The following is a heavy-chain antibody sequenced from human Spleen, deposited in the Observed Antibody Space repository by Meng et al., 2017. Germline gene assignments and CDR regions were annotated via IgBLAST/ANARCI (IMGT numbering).Heavy chain of an antibody. Sequence: ASVKVSCKTSGYTFTDHYLHWVRQAPGQGLEWMGRINPKSGDTHYAQRFQGRVTMTGDTSISTAYMELSGLRSDDTAMYYCARDEDISAAGKLFGDYWGQGTLVTVSS. CDR1: GYTFTDHY. J-gene: IGHJ4*02. CDR3: ARDEDISAAGKLFGDY. CDR2: INPKSGDT. V-gene: IGHV1-2*06. D-gene: IGHD6-13*01.